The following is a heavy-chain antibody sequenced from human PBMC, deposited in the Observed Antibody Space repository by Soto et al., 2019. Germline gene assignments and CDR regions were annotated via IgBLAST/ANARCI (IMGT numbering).Heavy chain of an antibody. V-gene: IGHV3-66*01. CDR3: ARDRIPTGMDV. CDR1: GFTVSSNY. Sequence: EVQLVESGGGLVQPGGSLRLSCAASGFTVSSNYMSWVRQAPGKGLEWVSVIYSGGSTYYADSAKGRFTISRDNSKNTLYLQMNSLRAEDTAVYYCARDRIPTGMDVWGQGTTVTVSS. J-gene: IGHJ6*02. CDR2: IYSGGST.